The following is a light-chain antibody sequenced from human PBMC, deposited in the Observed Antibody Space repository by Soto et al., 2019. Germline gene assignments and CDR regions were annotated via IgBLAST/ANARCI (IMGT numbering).Light chain of an antibody. V-gene: IGLV2-14*01. CDR3: SSYTSTSTYV. CDR2: HVS. J-gene: IGLJ1*01. Sequence: QSALTQPASVSGSPRQSITISCTGTSSDVGGYNYVSWYQQYPGKAPKLMIYHVSNRPSGVSNRFSGSKSGNSASLTISGLQAEDEADYYCSSYTSTSTYVFGTGTKLTVL. CDR1: SSDVGGYNY.